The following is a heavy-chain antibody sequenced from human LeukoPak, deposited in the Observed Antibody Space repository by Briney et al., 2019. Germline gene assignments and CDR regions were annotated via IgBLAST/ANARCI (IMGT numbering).Heavy chain of an antibody. CDR3: ARDGYYYGSGRPWYYFDY. Sequence: WASVKVSCKASGYTFTSYGISWVRQAPGQGLEWMGWISAYNGNTNYAQKLQGRVTMTTDTSTSTAYMELRSLRSDDTAVYYCARDGYYYGSGRPWYYFDYWGQGTLVTVSS. CDR2: ISAYNGNT. J-gene: IGHJ4*02. V-gene: IGHV1-18*01. D-gene: IGHD3-10*01. CDR1: GYTFTSYG.